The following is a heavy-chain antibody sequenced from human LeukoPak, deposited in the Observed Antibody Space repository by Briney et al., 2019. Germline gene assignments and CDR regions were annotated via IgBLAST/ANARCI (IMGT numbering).Heavy chain of an antibody. D-gene: IGHD2-2*01. V-gene: IGHV4-34*01. J-gene: IGHJ4*02. CDR3: ARGRGPTRALEKDIVVVPAEVGFDY. CDR2: INHSGST. Sequence: SETLSLTCAVYGGSFSSYYWSWIRQPPGKGLEWIGEINHSGSTNYNPSLKSRVTISVDTSKNQFSLKLSSVTAADTAVYYCARGRGPTRALEKDIVVVPAEVGFDYWGQGTLVTVSS. CDR1: GGSFSSYY.